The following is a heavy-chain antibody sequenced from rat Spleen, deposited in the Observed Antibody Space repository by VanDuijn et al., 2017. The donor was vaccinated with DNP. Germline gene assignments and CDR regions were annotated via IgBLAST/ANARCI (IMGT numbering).Heavy chain of an antibody. CDR2: ITNSGGST. CDR3: TALGNNYGYWYFDF. Sequence: EVQLVESGGGLVQPGRSLKLSCAASGFTFSNYGMAWVRQAPTKGLEWVASITNSGGSTYYRDSVKGRFTISRDNAKSTLYLQMDSLRSEDTATYYCTALGNNYGYWYFDFWGPGTMVTVSS. CDR1: GFTFSNYG. J-gene: IGHJ1*01. V-gene: IGHV5S23*01. D-gene: IGHD1-10*01.